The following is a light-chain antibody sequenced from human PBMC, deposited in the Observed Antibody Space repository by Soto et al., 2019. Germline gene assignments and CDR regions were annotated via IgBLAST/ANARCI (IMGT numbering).Light chain of an antibody. V-gene: IGKV3-11*01. CDR1: QSVDTY. Sequence: EIVLTQSPATLSLSPGERVTLSCRASQSVDTYLAWYQQKPGQAPRLLIFDASNRATGIPARFSGSGSGTDFTLTISSLEPEDFAVYSCQQRSSWPPITFGQGTRLEIK. CDR2: DAS. J-gene: IGKJ5*01. CDR3: QQRSSWPPIT.